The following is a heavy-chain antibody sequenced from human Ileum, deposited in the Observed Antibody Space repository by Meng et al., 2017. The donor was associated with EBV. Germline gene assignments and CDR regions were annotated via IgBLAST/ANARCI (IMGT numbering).Heavy chain of an antibody. CDR2: ISSSGSPT. J-gene: IGHJ5*02. D-gene: IGHD3-9*01. V-gene: IGHV3-11*01. Sequence: QAQLVGSWGGLVNPWGSLRLLCAASGFSFSDYYLGWIRQAPGKGLEWIAYISSSGSPTYYVDSVKGRFTISRDNGKNSVYLQMDSLRVEDTAVYYCASLTPWGQGTLVTVSS. CDR3: ASLTP. CDR1: GFSFSDYY.